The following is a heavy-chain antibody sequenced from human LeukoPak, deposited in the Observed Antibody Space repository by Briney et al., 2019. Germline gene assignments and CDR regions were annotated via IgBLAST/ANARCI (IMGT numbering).Heavy chain of an antibody. J-gene: IGHJ6*02. D-gene: IGHD3-10*01. CDR2: IYYSGSSA. CDR1: GGSMSGFF. V-gene: IGHV4-59*01. CDR3: ARTSRHFYGSGTNLTPWPAGMDV. Sequence: SETLSLTCTVSGGSMSGFFWTWIRQPPGRALEWIGSIYYSGSSAKYNPSLESRVTISVDTSKSQFSLNLNSATAADTAVYYCARTSRHFYGSGTNLTPWPAGMDVWGQGTTVTVSS.